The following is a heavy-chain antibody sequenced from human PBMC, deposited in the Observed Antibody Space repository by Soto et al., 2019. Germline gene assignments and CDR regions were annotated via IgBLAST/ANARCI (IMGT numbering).Heavy chain of an antibody. Sequence: QVQLQQWGAGPLRPLETLSLTCGVSGGSFSCYYWAWIRQSPGKGLEWIGEIDDRGSINYNPSLRSRVSISVDTSKNHYSLNLRSVTAADTAVYDCARESHDILTGPPWVWYFDLWGRGTLVTVSS. D-gene: IGHD3-9*01. CDR3: ARESHDILTGPPWVWYFDL. CDR2: IDDRGSI. CDR1: GGSFSCYY. J-gene: IGHJ2*01. V-gene: IGHV4-34*01.